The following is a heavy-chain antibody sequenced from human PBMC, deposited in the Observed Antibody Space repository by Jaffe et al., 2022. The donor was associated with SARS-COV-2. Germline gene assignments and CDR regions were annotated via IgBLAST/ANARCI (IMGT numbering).Heavy chain of an antibody. Sequence: EVQLVESGGGLVQPGGSLKLSCAASGFIFKKYWMRWVRQAPGKGLEWVASLKEDGGEKHYLDSVRGRFTISGDSAKSSLYLQMNNLRAEDTAVYFCMRGSDGGPDFWGQGTLVTVSS. CDR2: LKEDGGEK. CDR1: GFIFKKYW. CDR3: MRGSDGGPDF. V-gene: IGHV3-7*03. J-gene: IGHJ3*01. D-gene: IGHD3-3*01.